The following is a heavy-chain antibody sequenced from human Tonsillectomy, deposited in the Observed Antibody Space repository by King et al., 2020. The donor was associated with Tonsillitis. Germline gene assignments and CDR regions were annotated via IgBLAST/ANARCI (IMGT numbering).Heavy chain of an antibody. CDR2: ISAHNGDT. Sequence: QLVQSGAEVKKPGASVKVSCKASGYTFTTYGFSWVRQALGQGVEWIGWISAHNGDTNYAQKFQGRVTMTTDTSTSTAYMDLRSLRSDDTAVYYCVRATYYYEGVYWGQGTLVTVSS. J-gene: IGHJ4*02. CDR1: GYTFTTYG. CDR3: VRATYYYEGVY. D-gene: IGHD3-22*01. V-gene: IGHV1-18*01.